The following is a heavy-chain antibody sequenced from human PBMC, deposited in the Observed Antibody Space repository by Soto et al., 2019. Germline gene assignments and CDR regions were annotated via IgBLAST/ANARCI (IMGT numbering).Heavy chain of an antibody. D-gene: IGHD1-26*01. CDR1: GYTFSNYH. V-gene: IGHV1-46*03. Sequence: EASVKVSCKASGYTFSNYHIHWVRQAPGQGLEWMGIIDPSGGSSYYAQNFQGRVTMTRDTSTSTVYMELSSLRSEDTAVYYCASASWEYYYYGKDVWGQGTTVTVSS. CDR2: IDPSGGSS. J-gene: IGHJ6*02. CDR3: ASASWEYYYYGKDV.